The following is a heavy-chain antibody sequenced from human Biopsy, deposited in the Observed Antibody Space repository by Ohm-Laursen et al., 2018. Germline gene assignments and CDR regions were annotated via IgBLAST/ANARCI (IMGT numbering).Heavy chain of an antibody. Sequence: SVKVSCKAPGYTFTSYDITWVQQASGQGPEWIGWLNPVSGNSNFGQKFRGRVTVTSDTSISTAYMELSGLTSDDTATYYCGRAVRNQLLTDPWGQGTLVTVTS. CDR3: GRAVRNQLLTDP. CDR1: GYTFTSYD. J-gene: IGHJ5*02. D-gene: IGHD1-7*01. V-gene: IGHV1-8*01. CDR2: LNPVSGNS.